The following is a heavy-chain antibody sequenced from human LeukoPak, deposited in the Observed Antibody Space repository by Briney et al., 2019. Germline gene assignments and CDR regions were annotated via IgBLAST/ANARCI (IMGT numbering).Heavy chain of an antibody. CDR2: TYYRSKWYN. J-gene: IGHJ4*02. CDR3: ASMGLGQHDYGDYGFDY. Sequence: SQTLSLTCAISGDSVSSNSAAWNWIRQSPSRGLEWLGRTYYRSKWYNDYAVSVKSRITINPDTSKNQFSLRLSSVTAADTAVYYCASMGLGQHDYGDYGFDYWGQGTLVTVSS. D-gene: IGHD4-17*01. V-gene: IGHV6-1*01. CDR1: GDSVSSNSAA.